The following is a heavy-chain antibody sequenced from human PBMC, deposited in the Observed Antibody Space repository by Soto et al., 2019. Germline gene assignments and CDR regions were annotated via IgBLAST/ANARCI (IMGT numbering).Heavy chain of an antibody. D-gene: IGHD3-22*01. CDR2: ISYDGSNK. CDR3: AREQYYYDSSGYGYHYGMDV. V-gene: IGHV3-30-3*01. J-gene: IGHJ6*02. Sequence: GGSLRLSCAASGFTFSSYAMHWVRQAPGKGLEWVAVISYDGSNKYYADSVKGRFTISRDNSKNTLYLQMNSLRAEDTAVYYCAREQYYYDSSGYGYHYGMDVWGQGTTVTVPS. CDR1: GFTFSSYA.